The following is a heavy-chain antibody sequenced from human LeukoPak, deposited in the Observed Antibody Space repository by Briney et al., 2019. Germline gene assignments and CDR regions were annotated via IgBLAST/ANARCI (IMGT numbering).Heavy chain of an antibody. Sequence: PGGSLRLSCAASGFTFSSYAMSWVRQAPGKGLEWVSAISGSGGSTYYADSVKGRFTVSREDVRNSLYLQMNSLRAGDTAVYYCVREARGYHYTYFDYWGQGTLVTVSS. CDR1: GFTFSSYA. J-gene: IGHJ4*02. V-gene: IGHV3-23*01. CDR3: VREARGYHYTYFDY. D-gene: IGHD5-18*01. CDR2: ISGSGGST.